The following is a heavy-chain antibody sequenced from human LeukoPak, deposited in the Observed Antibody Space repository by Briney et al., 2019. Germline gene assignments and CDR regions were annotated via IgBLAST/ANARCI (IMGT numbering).Heavy chain of an antibody. CDR2: IWSDGNNR. V-gene: IGHV3-30*02. CDR1: GFTFRNYG. Sequence: PGGSLRLSCAASGFTFRNYGMHWVSQATGKGLEWVSFIWSDGNNRFYADSVKGRFTISRDNSKNMLYLQMDALRAEDTALYYCAKDPGASVSGFHMDVWGKGTTVIVSS. J-gene: IGHJ6*03. CDR3: AKDPGASVSGFHMDV. D-gene: IGHD2-8*02.